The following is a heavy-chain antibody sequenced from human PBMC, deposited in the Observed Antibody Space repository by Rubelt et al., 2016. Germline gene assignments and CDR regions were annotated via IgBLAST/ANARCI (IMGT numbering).Heavy chain of an antibody. CDR2: ISYSGST. D-gene: IGHD6-19*01. J-gene: IGHJ4*02. CDR3: ARGLWGPVAEGY. CDR1: GGSMNNNDYY. V-gene: IGHV4-39*01. Sequence: QLQLQESGPGLVKPSETLSLTCTVSGGSMNNNDYYWAWLRQPPGKDLEWIGSISYSGSTYYNPSLKSRVTISVDTSKNQFSLKLGAVTAADTAGYYCARGLWGPVAEGYWGQGTLVTVSS.